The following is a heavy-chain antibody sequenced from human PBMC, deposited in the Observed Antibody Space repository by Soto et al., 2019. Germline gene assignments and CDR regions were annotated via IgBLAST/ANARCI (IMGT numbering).Heavy chain of an antibody. Sequence: EVHLLECGGALVQPGGSLTLSCAASGFSFSNYAMSWVRQAPGKGLEWVSSISRTGDSAYYADSVKGRFAISRDRSKNRLSLQMNSLRVEDTAVYYCAKGPDGSGYYHNWFDSWGQGTLITVSS. V-gene: IGHV3-23*01. CDR1: GFSFSNYA. J-gene: IGHJ5*01. D-gene: IGHD3-22*01. CDR2: ISRTGDSA. CDR3: AKGPDGSGYYHNWFDS.